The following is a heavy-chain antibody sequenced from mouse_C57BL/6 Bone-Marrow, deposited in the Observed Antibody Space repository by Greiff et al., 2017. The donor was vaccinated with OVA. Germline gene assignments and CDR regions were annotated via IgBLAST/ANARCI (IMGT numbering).Heavy chain of an antibody. J-gene: IGHJ2*01. Sequence: LQESGAELARPGASVKLSCKASGYTFTSYGISWVKQRTGQGLEWIGEIYPRSGNTYYNEKFKGKATLTADKSSSTAYMELRSLTSEDSAVYFCAREELSKNYFDYWGQGTTLTVSS. V-gene: IGHV1-81*01. CDR1: GYTFTSYG. CDR2: IYPRSGNT. D-gene: IGHD2-5*01. CDR3: AREELSKNYFDY.